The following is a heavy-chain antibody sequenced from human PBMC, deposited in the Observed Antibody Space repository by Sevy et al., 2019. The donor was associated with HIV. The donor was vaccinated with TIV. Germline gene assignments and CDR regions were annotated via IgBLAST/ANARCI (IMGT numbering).Heavy chain of an antibody. V-gene: IGHV3-74*01. CDR1: GFTFSSYW. D-gene: IGHD3-22*01. CDR2: INSDGSST. J-gene: IGHJ3*02. CDR3: ARDMDYYDSSGRDAFDI. Sequence: GGSLRLSCAASGFTFSSYWMHWVRQAPGKGLVWVSRINSDGSSTSYADSVKGRFTISRDNAKNKLYLQMNSLRAEDTAVYYCARDMDYYDSSGRDAFDIWGQGTMVTVSS.